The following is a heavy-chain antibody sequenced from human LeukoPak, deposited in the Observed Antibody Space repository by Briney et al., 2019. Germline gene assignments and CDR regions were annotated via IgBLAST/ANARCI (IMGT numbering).Heavy chain of an antibody. D-gene: IGHD6-6*01. V-gene: IGHV3-30*02. CDR2: IRYDGSNK. CDR3: AKDHYSSSSDRHFDY. Sequence: PGGSLRLSCAASGFTFSSYGMHWVRQAPGKGLEWVAFIRYDGSNKYYADSVKGRFTISRDNSKNTLYLQMNSLRAEDTAVYYCAKDHYSSSSDRHFDYWGQGTLVTVSS. J-gene: IGHJ4*02. CDR1: GFTFSSYG.